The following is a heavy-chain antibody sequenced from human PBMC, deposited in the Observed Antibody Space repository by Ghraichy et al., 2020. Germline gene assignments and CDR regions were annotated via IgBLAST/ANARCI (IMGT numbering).Heavy chain of an antibody. D-gene: IGHD5-12*01. CDR1: GGSFSDYY. CDR3: ARATISDGMDV. V-gene: IGHV4-34*01. CDR2: IDHSGST. Sequence: SETLSLTCAVYGGSFSDYYWTWIRQPPGKGLECIGEIDHSGSTNHNPSLRSRVTISINTSKNQFSLKLSYVTAADTAVYYCARATISDGMDVWGQGTTVTVSS. J-gene: IGHJ6*02.